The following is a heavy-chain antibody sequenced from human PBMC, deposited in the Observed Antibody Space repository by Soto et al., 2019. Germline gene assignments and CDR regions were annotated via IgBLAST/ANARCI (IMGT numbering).Heavy chain of an antibody. CDR3: ARVEYNWNFSPGFGRSNDAFDI. D-gene: IGHD1-7*01. CDR2: INHSGST. V-gene: IGHV4-34*01. CDR1: GGSFSGYY. Sequence: SETLSLTCAVYGGSFSGYYWSWIRQPPGKGLEWIGEINHSGSTNYNPSLKSRVTISVDTSKNQFSLKLSSVTAADTAVYYCARVEYNWNFSPGFGRSNDAFDIWGQRTTVTVSS. J-gene: IGHJ3*02.